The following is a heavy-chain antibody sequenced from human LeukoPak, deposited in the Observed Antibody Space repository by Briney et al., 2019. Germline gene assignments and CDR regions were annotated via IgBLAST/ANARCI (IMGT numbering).Heavy chain of an antibody. CDR3: ASLIGLRRGYYFDY. CDR1: GFTFSTYA. D-gene: IGHD5-12*01. J-gene: IGHJ4*02. Sequence: GGSLRLSCAASGFTFSTYAMSWVRQAPGKGLEWVSAISGSGGSIYYADSVKGRFTISRDNSKNTLYLQMNSLRAEDTAMYYCASLIGLRRGYYFDYWGQGTLVTVSS. CDR2: ISGSGGSI. V-gene: IGHV3-23*01.